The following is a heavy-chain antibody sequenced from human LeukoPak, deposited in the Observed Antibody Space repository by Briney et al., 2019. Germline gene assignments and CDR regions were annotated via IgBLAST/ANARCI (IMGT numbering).Heavy chain of an antibody. Sequence: SGGSLRLSCAASGSTFSSYWMSWVRQAPGKGLEWVANIKQDGSEKYYVDSVKGRFTISRDNAKNSLYLQMNSLRAEDTAVYYCARAMVRGVTQYYFDYWGQGTLVTVSS. D-gene: IGHD3-10*01. J-gene: IGHJ4*02. V-gene: IGHV3-7*01. CDR1: GSTFSSYW. CDR2: IKQDGSEK. CDR3: ARAMVRGVTQYYFDY.